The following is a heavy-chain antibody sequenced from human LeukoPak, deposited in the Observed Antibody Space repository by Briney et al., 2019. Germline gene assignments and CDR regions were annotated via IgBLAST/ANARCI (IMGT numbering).Heavy chain of an antibody. D-gene: IGHD3-3*01. CDR3: TRGSDTIFGVARDGFDY. J-gene: IGHJ4*02. CDR1: GFTFGDYA. Sequence: GGSPRLSCTPSGFTFGDYAMSWFRQAPGKGLEWVGFIRSKAYGGTTEYAASVKGRFTISRDDSKSIAYLQMNSLKTEDTAVYYCTRGSDTIFGVARDGFDYWGQGTLVTVSS. CDR2: IRSKAYGGTT. V-gene: IGHV3-49*03.